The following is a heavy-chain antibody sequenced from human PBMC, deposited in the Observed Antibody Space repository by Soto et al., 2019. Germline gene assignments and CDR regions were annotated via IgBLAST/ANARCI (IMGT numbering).Heavy chain of an antibody. CDR3: ARDPAGGEAKDGMDV. Sequence: PGESLKISCAASGFTVSSNYMSWVRQAPGKGLEWVSVIYSGGSTYYADSVKGRFTISRDNSKNTLYLQMNSLRAEDTAVYYCARDPAGGEAKDGMDVWGQGTTVTVSS. CDR1: GFTVSSNY. CDR2: IYSGGST. V-gene: IGHV3-53*01. D-gene: IGHD4-17*01. J-gene: IGHJ6*02.